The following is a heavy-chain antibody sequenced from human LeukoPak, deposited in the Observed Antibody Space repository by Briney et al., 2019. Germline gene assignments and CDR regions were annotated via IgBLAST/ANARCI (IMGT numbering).Heavy chain of an antibody. J-gene: IGHJ3*02. D-gene: IGHD4-17*01. Sequence: ASETLSLTRTVSGGSISSSSYYWGWIRQPPGKGLEWIGSIYYSGRTYYNPSLKSRVTISVDTSKNQFSLKLSSVTAADTAVYYCAGSNTVTHFYWDAFDIWGQGTMVTVSS. CDR1: GGSISSSSYY. CDR3: AGSNTVTHFYWDAFDI. CDR2: IYYSGRT. V-gene: IGHV4-39*07.